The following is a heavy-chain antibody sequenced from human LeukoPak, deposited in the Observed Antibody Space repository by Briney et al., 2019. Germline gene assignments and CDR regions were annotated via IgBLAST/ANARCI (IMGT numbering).Heavy chain of an antibody. CDR3: ARGSSAWSFDY. CDR2: ISVYNGNT. J-gene: IGHJ4*02. CDR1: GYTFSTYR. V-gene: IGHV1-18*01. D-gene: IGHD6-13*01. Sequence: ASVKVSCKASGYTFSTYRIIWVRQAPGQGLEWMGWISVYNGNTNYAQKLQGRVTMTTDTSTSTAYRELRSVRSDDTALYYCARGSSAWSFDYWGQGTLVTVSS.